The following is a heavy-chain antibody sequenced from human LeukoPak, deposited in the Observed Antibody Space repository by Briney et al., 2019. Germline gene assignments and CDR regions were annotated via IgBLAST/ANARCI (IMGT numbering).Heavy chain of an antibody. V-gene: IGHV4-59*11. J-gene: IGHJ5*02. Sequence: PSETLSLTCTDSGGSISSHYWSWIRQPPGMGLEWIGYIYYSGSTNYNPSLKSRVTISVDTSKNQFSLKLSSVTAADTAVYYCALSYDSSGYDWFDPWGQGTLVTVSS. CDR2: IYYSGST. CDR3: ALSYDSSGYDWFDP. D-gene: IGHD3-22*01. CDR1: GGSISSHY.